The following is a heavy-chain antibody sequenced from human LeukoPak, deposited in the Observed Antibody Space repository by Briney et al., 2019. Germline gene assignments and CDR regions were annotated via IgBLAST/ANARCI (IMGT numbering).Heavy chain of an antibody. D-gene: IGHD3-22*01. CDR2: ISSSSSYI. CDR3: ARSEYYYDSSGYYFDY. V-gene: IGHV3-21*01. CDR1: GFTFSSYW. J-gene: IGHJ4*02. Sequence: GGSLRLSCAASGFTFSSYWMTWVRQAPGKGLEWVSSISSSSSYIYYADSVKGRFTISRDNAKNSLYLQMNSLRAEDTAVYYCARSEYYYDSSGYYFDYWGQGTLVTVSS.